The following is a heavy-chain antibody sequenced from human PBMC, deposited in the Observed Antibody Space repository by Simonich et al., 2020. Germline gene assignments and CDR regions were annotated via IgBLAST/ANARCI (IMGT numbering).Heavy chain of an antibody. CDR2: INPNSGGK. CDR1: GYTFTGYY. Sequence: QVQLVQSGAEVKKPGASVKVSCKASGYTFTGYYMHWVRQAPGQGREWMGGINPNSGGKNYAQKFQGRVTMTRETSISTAYMELSRLRSDDTAVYYCARDSYSSWYFDLWGRGTLVTVSS. D-gene: IGHD6-13*01. J-gene: IGHJ2*01. CDR3: ARDSYSSWYFDL. V-gene: IGHV1-2*02.